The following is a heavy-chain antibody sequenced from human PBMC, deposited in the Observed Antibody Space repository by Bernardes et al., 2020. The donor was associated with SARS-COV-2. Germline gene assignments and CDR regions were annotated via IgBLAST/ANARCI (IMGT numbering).Heavy chain of an antibody. J-gene: IGHJ6*02. CDR2: ISSRVSINGSGGSS. Sequence: GGSLRLSCAASGFTFNNYAMNWVRQAPGKGLEWVSRISSRVSINGSGGSSYYADSVKGRFTISRDNSKNTLYLQMNSLRAGDTAVYYCAKDSSLAYYYGSGSYYANGMNVWGQGTTVTVSS. V-gene: IGHV3-23*01. CDR3: AKDSSLAYYYGSGSYYANGMNV. CDR1: GFTFNNYA. D-gene: IGHD3-10*01.